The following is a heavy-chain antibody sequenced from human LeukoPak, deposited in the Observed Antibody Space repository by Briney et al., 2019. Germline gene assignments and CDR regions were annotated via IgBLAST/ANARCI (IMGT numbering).Heavy chain of an antibody. J-gene: IGHJ4*02. CDR2: ISGSGGST. CDR3: ARRRNYYDSSGYYWYFDY. V-gene: IGHV3-23*01. CDR1: GFTFSSYA. D-gene: IGHD3-22*01. Sequence: GGSLRLSFAASGFTFSSYAMSWVRQAPGKGLEWVSAISGSGGSTYYADSVKGRFTISRDNSKNTLYLQMNSLRAEDTAVYYCARRRNYYDSSGYYWYFDYWGQGTLVTVSS.